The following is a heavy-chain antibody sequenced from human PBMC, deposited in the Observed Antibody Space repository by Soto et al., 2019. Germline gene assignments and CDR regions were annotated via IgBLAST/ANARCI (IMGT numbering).Heavy chain of an antibody. CDR2: ISTGSSYI. Sequence: GGSLRLSCEASGFTFSSYGMNLVRQAPGKGLEWVSSISTGSSYIYYADSVKGRFTISRDNAKNSLYLQMNSLRAEDAAVYYCANSGSYYGTEYFQHWGQGTLVTVSS. V-gene: IGHV3-21*01. CDR3: ANSGSYYGTEYFQH. D-gene: IGHD1-26*01. J-gene: IGHJ1*01. CDR1: GFTFSSYG.